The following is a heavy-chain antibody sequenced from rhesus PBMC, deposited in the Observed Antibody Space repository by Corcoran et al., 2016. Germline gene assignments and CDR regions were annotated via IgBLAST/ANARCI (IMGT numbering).Heavy chain of an antibody. CDR1: GYSFTSYW. D-gene: IGHD3-34*01. CDR3: AKGGWGDLFDY. Sequence: EVQLVQSGAEVKRPGESLKISCKTSGYSFTSYWISWVRQMPGKGLEWMGAIDPSDSDTRYNPSFQGQVTISADKSISTADLQWSRLKASDTATYYCAKGGWGDLFDYWGQGVLVTVSS. J-gene: IGHJ4*01. V-gene: IGHV5-20*01. CDR2: IDPSDSDT.